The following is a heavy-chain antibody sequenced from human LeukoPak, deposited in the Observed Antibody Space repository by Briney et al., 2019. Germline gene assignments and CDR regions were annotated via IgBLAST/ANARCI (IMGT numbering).Heavy chain of an antibody. CDR2: IKQDGSEK. J-gene: IGHJ4*02. CDR1: GFTFSRYW. Sequence: GGSLRLSCAAYGFTFSRYWMSWVRQAPGKGLEWVANIKQDGSEKYYVDSVKGRFTISRDNAKNSLYLQMNSLRAEDTAVYYCARDGWSPDYWGQGTLVTVSS. V-gene: IGHV3-7*01. CDR3: ARDGWSPDY.